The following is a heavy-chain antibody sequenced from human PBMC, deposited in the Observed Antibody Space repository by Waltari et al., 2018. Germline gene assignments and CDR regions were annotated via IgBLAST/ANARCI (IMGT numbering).Heavy chain of an antibody. CDR2: INHSGST. J-gene: IGHJ4*02. D-gene: IGHD3-10*01. CDR3: ARASLLWFGEFLDY. V-gene: IGHV4-34*01. Sequence: QVQLQQWGAGLLKPSETLSLTCAVYGGSFSGYYWSWIRQPPGNGLEWIGEINHSGSTNYNPSRKSRVTISVDTSKNQFSLKLSSVTAADTAVYYCARASLLWFGEFLDYWGQGTLVTVSS. CDR1: GGSFSGYY.